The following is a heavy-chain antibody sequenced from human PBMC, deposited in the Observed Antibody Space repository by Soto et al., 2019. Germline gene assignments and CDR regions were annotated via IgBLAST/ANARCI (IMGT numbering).Heavy chain of an antibody. D-gene: IGHD3-10*01. CDR2: ISPYNGNT. Sequence: QVQLVQSGAEVKKPGASVKVSCKASGYTFTSYGISWVRQAPGQWLEWMGWISPYNGNTNYARKLQGRVTKTTNTSTSTAYMDLRSLRSDDTAVYYCARGIGGWFGVAYYYGMDVWGQGTTVTVSS. J-gene: IGHJ6*02. V-gene: IGHV1-18*01. CDR1: GYTFTSYG. CDR3: ARGIGGWFGVAYYYGMDV.